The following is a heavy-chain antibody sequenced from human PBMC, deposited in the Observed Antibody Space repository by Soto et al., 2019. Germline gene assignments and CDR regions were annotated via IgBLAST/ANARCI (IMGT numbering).Heavy chain of an antibody. D-gene: IGHD1-26*01. CDR3: ARDPSDLWEPDQYFPH. CDR2: ISSSSRHI. Sequence: PGGSLRLSCAASGFTFSSYSMNWVRQAPGKGLEWVSSISSSSRHIYYADSVKGRFTISRDNAKNSLYLQMNSLRAEDTAMYFCARDPSDLWEPDQYFPHWGQGTLVTAPQ. CDR1: GFTFSSYS. V-gene: IGHV3-21*01. J-gene: IGHJ1*01.